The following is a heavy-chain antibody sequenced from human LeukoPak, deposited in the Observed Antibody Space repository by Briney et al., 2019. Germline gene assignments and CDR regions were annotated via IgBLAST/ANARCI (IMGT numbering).Heavy chain of an antibody. CDR2: ISSSSSHI. Sequence: GGSLRLSCAASGFTFSSYSMNWVRQAPGKGLEWVSSISSSSSHIYYADSVKGRFTISRDNAKNSLYLQMNSLRAEDTAVYYCARDLSGYSYGYDYWGQGTLVTVSS. D-gene: IGHD5-18*01. CDR3: ARDLSGYSYGYDY. J-gene: IGHJ4*02. CDR1: GFTFSSYS. V-gene: IGHV3-21*01.